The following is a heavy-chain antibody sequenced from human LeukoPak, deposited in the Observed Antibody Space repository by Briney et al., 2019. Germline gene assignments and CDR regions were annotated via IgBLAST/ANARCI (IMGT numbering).Heavy chain of an antibody. J-gene: IGHJ5*02. CDR3: ARVFRGAVTSNWFDP. CDR2: ISDSGST. CDR1: GASMNGHY. Sequence: PSETLSLTCNVSGASMNGHYWTWIRLSPGKGLEWIGYISDSGSTSYNPSLKSRVIMALEASKTEFSLRLNSVTVAETAVYYCARVFRGAVTSNWFDPWGQGTLVTVSS. D-gene: IGHD3-3*01. V-gene: IGHV4-59*11.